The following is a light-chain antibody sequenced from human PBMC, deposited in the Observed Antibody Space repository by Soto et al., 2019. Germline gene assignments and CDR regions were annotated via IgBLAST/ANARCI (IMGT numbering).Light chain of an antibody. V-gene: IGKV3-15*01. CDR2: GAS. Sequence: EVVMTQSPATLSASPGERATLSCWASETVATNLAWYQQKPGQAPRLLISGASTRAAGTSDRFRGSGSGTELTLTISSLRSEDSGIYYCQQYFEWPPMTFGQGTKVEI. J-gene: IGKJ1*01. CDR3: QQYFEWPPMT. CDR1: ETVATN.